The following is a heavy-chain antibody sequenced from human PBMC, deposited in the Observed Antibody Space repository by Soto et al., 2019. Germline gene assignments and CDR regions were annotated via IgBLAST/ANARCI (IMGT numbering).Heavy chain of an antibody. CDR3: VKDMAGTTGAFDI. CDR2: ISWNGGSI. CDR1: GFTFDDYA. Sequence: EVQMVESGGGLVQPGRSLRLSCATSGFTFDDYAMHWVRQAPGKGLEWVSGISWNGGSIGYADSVKGRFTISRDNAKNSLGVQMNSLRAKDTALYYCVKDMAGTTGAFDIWGQGTMVTVSS. D-gene: IGHD1-1*01. J-gene: IGHJ3*02. V-gene: IGHV3-9*01.